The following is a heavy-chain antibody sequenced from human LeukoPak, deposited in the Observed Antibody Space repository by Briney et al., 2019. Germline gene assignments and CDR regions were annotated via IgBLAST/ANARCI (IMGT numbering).Heavy chain of an antibody. CDR2: INPNSGDT. V-gene: IGHV1-2*02. D-gene: IGHD6-19*01. Sequence: ASVKIFCKASGLTFTRFSMHCVRQAPGQGLEWMGWINPNSGDTNYAQKFQGRVTMTSHTSISTAYMELSRLRDDDTAVYYCARGYSSGWYYLHYWGQGTLVTVSS. CDR1: GLTFTRFS. J-gene: IGHJ4*02. CDR3: ARGYSSGWYYLHY.